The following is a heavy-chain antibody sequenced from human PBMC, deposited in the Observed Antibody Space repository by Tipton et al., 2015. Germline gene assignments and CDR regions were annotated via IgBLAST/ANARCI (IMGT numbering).Heavy chain of an antibody. D-gene: IGHD3-9*01. J-gene: IGHJ4*02. CDR2: IFYDGST. V-gene: IGHV4-59*01. CDR3: ACQDYDSLTRDYQTVDY. Sequence: TLSLTCTVSSGSISRSYWSWIRQPPGKGLEWIGYIFYDGSTNYNPSLKSRVTISVDTSKSQFFLKLSSVTAADTAVYYCACQDYDSLTRDYQTVDYWGQGTLVTVSS. CDR1: SGSISRSY.